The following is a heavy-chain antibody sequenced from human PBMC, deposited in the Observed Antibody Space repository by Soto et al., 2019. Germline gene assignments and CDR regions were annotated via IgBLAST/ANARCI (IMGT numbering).Heavy chain of an antibody. Sequence: NPGGSLRLSCAASGFTFSNAWMSWVRQAPGKGLEWVGRIKSKTDGGTTDYAAPVKGRFTISRDDSKNTLYLQMNSLKTEDTAVYYCTTDCSSTSCPLKRYYYYYGMDVWGQGTTVTVSS. D-gene: IGHD2-2*01. J-gene: IGHJ6*02. CDR2: IKSKTDGGTT. V-gene: IGHV3-15*01. CDR3: TTDCSSTSCPLKRYYYYYGMDV. CDR1: GFTFSNAW.